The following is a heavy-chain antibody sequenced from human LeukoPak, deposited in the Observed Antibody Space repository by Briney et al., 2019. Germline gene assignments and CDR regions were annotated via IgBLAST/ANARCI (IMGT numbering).Heavy chain of an antibody. Sequence: APVKVSCKASGYTFTDYGITWVRQAPGQGLEWMGWISASSGDTKYAQKLQGRVTMTTDTSTSTAYMELRSLRSDDTAVYYCAKAGYIYGSGDFDYWGQGTLVTVSS. V-gene: IGHV1-18*01. J-gene: IGHJ4*02. D-gene: IGHD5-18*01. CDR3: AKAGYIYGSGDFDY. CDR2: ISASSGDT. CDR1: GYTFTDYG.